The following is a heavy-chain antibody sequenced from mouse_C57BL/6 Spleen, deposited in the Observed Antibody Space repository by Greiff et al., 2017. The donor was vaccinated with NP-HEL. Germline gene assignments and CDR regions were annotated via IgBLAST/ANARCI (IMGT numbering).Heavy chain of an antibody. V-gene: IGHV6-6*01. Sequence: EVQLQESGGGLVQPGGSMKLSCAASGFTFSDAWMDWVRQSPEKGLEWVAEIRNKANNHATYYAESVKGRFTISRDDSKSSVYLQMNSLRAEDTGIYYCTRRGYYDYDRTYYYAMDYWGQGTSVTVSS. J-gene: IGHJ4*01. D-gene: IGHD2-4*01. CDR1: GFTFSDAW. CDR2: IRNKANNHAT. CDR3: TRRGYYDYDRTYYYAMDY.